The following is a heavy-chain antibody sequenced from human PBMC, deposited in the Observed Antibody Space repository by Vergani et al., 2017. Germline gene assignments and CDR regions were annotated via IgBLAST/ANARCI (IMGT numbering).Heavy chain of an antibody. J-gene: IGHJ4*02. Sequence: QVQLQQWGAGLLKPSETLSLTCAVYGGSFSGYYWSWIRQPPGKGLEWIGEINHSGSTNYNPSLKSRVTISVDTSKNQFSLKLSSVTAAYTAVYYCARGRLAHIVAVYYFDYWGQGTLVTVSS. CDR3: ARGRLAHIVAVYYFDY. CDR2: INHSGST. D-gene: IGHD2-15*01. CDR1: GGSFSGYY. V-gene: IGHV4-34*01.